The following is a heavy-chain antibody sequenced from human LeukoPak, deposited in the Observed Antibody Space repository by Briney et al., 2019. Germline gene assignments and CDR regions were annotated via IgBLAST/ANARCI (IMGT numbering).Heavy chain of an antibody. V-gene: IGHV3-43*01. CDR1: GFTFDDFP. D-gene: IGHD2-8*01. Sequence: GGSLRLSCAASGFTFDDFPMHWVCQQPWKGLEWVSLVSVDGDTKYYADSVRGRFTISRDNSKNSLYLQMNSLRIEDTAFYYCAKDIIGYAPLWGQGTLVTVSS. J-gene: IGHJ4*02. CDR3: AKDIIGYAPL. CDR2: VSVDGDTK.